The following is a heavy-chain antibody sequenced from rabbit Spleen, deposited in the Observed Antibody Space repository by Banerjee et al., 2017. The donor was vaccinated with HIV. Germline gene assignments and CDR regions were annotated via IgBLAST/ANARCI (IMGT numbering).Heavy chain of an antibody. D-gene: IGHD1-1*01. CDR3: ARDLVGVIGWNFYL. J-gene: IGHJ4*01. V-gene: IGHV1S45*01. Sequence: QDQLVESGGGLVQPTGSLTLTCKASGFSFGDRDVMCWVRQAPGKGLEWIACINAATGKPVYATWAKGRFTISRTSSTTVTLRMTSLTAADRAAYFCARDLVGVIGWNFYLWGQGTLVTVS. CDR1: GFSFGDRDV. CDR2: INAATGKP.